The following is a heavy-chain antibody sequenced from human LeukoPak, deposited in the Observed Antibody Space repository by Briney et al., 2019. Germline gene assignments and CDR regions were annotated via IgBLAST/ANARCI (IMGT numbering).Heavy chain of an antibody. Sequence: GGSLRLSCAASGFTVITNDMTWVRQAPGKGLEWVSVLYSGGNTKYADSVQGRFTISRDNSKNTLYLEMNSLSPDDTAVYYCARGVEPLAANSLAYWGQGTLVTVSS. J-gene: IGHJ4*02. CDR1: GFTVITND. D-gene: IGHD1-14*01. V-gene: IGHV3-53*01. CDR2: LYSGGNT. CDR3: ARGVEPLAANSLAY.